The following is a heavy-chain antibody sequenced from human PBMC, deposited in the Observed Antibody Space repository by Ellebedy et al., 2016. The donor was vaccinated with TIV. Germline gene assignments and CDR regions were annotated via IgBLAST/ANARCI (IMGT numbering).Heavy chain of an antibody. Sequence: GESLKISCAASGFTFSSYWMHWVRQAPGKGLDWVAVISFDGSKNYYADTVKGRFTISRDNSKNTVYLQMNSLRAEDKAVYYCARDSGDSSGPTPDYWGQGTLVTVSS. J-gene: IGHJ4*02. CDR3: ARDSGDSSGPTPDY. V-gene: IGHV3-30*03. CDR1: GFTFSSYW. CDR2: ISFDGSKN. D-gene: IGHD3-22*01.